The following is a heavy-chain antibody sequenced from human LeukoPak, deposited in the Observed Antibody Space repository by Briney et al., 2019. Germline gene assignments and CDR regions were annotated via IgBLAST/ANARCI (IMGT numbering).Heavy chain of an antibody. J-gene: IGHJ4*02. CDR1: GYSISSGYY. V-gene: IGHV4-38-2*01. CDR2: IYHSGST. D-gene: IGHD2-15*01. CDR3: ARRCSGGSCYSTYFDY. Sequence: SETLSLTCAVSGYSISSGYYWGWIRQPPGKGLEWIGSIYHSGSTYYNPSLKSRATISVDTSKNQFSLKLSSVTAADTAVYYCARRCSGGSCYSTYFDYWGQGTLVPVSS.